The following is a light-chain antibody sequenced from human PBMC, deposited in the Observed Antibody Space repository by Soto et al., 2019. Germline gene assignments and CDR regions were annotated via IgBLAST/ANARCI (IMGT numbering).Light chain of an antibody. Sequence: ESVLTQSPGTLSLSPGERATPSCRASQSVSSSYLAWYQQKPGQAPRLLIYGASSRATGIPDRFSGSGSGTDFTLTISRLEPEDFAVYYCQQYGSSPLSFGGGTKVDIK. V-gene: IGKV3-20*01. CDR2: GAS. J-gene: IGKJ4*01. CDR3: QQYGSSPLS. CDR1: QSVSSSY.